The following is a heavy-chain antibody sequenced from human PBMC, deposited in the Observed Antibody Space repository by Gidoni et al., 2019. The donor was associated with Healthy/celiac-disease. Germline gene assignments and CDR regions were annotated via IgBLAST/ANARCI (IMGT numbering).Heavy chain of an antibody. D-gene: IGHD2-2*01. Sequence: EVQLVESGGGLVQPGGSLRLSCAASGFTFSSYSMNWVRQAPGKGLEWVSYISSSSSTIYYADSVKGRFTISRDNAKNSLYLQMNSLRDEDTAVYYCARDSSTSFFWYYGMDVWGQGTTVTVSS. CDR3: ARDSSTSFFWYYGMDV. CDR1: GFTFSSYS. CDR2: ISSSSSTI. J-gene: IGHJ6*02. V-gene: IGHV3-48*02.